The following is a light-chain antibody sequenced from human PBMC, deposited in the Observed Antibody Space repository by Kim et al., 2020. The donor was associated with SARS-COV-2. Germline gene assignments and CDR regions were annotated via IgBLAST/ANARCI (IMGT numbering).Light chain of an antibody. Sequence: GLSITMPGTVTSSDVGVYNYVAWYQQHPGKAPKLMIYDVSNRPSGVSNRFSCSKSGNTAALTISGLQADDDADYYCSSYTGSSTLVFGGGTQLTVL. CDR1: SSDVGVYNY. J-gene: IGLJ2*01. CDR3: SSYTGSSTLV. V-gene: IGLV2-14*03. CDR2: DVS.